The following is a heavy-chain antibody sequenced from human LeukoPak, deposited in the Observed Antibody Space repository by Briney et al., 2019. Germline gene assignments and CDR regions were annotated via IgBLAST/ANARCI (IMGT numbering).Heavy chain of an antibody. D-gene: IGHD3-22*01. J-gene: IGHJ4*02. CDR1: GFTFSSYA. CDR2: ISYDGSNK. CDR3: ARDRDSSGYGPQYY. V-gene: IGHV3-30*04. Sequence: GGSLRLSCAASGFTFSSYAMHWVRQAPGKGLEWVAVISYDGSNKYYADSVKGRFTISRDNSKNTLYLQMNSLRAEDTAVYYCARDRDSSGYGPQYYWGQGTLVTVSS.